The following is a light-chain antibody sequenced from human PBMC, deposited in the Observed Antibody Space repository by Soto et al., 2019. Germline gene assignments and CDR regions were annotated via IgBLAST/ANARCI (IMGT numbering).Light chain of an antibody. CDR2: WAS. J-gene: IGKJ2*01. CDR1: QSVLYSSNNKNY. Sequence: DIVMTQSPDSLAVSLGERATFNCKSSQSVLYSSNNKNYLAWYQQKPGQPPKLLIYWASTRESGVPDRFSGSGSGTDFTLTISSLQAEDVAVYYCQQYYSTPPHTFGQGTKLEIK. V-gene: IGKV4-1*01. CDR3: QQYYSTPPHT.